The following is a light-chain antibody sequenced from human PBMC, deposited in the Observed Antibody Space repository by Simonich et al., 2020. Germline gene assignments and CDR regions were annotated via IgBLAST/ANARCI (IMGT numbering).Light chain of an antibody. CDR2: LGS. J-gene: IGKJ4*01. CDR3: MQSIQLPLT. Sequence: DIVMTQSPLSLPVTPGEPASISCRSSQSLLHSNGYNYLDWYLQKPGQSPQLLIYLGSYRASGVPDRFSGSGSGTDFTLKISRVEAEDVGVYYCMQSIQLPLTFGGGTKVEIK. CDR1: QSLLHSNGYNY. V-gene: IGKV2-28*01.